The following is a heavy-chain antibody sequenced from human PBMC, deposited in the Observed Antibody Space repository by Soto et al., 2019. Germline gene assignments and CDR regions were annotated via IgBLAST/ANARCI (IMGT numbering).Heavy chain of an antibody. J-gene: IGHJ4*02. CDR2: LSGSGDST. CDR3: AKRVWFDY. Sequence: PGGSLRLSXVASGFTVSTNYLSWVRQAPGKGLEWVSGLSGSGDSTYYADSVKGRFTISRDNSKNTLYLQMNSLRAEDTAVYYCAKRVWFDYWGQGTLVTVSS. V-gene: IGHV3-23*01. CDR1: GFTVSTNY. D-gene: IGHD6-13*01.